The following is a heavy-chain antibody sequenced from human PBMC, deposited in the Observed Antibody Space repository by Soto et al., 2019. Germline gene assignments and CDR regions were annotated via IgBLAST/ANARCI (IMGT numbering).Heavy chain of an antibody. CDR3: AKGNSGRYYYGMDV. CDR2: ISDSGGGT. CDR1: GFTFSSYA. V-gene: IGHV3-23*01. Sequence: EVQLLESGGGLVQPGGSLRLSCAAFGFTFSSYAMSWVRQAPGKGLEWVSAISDSGGGTYYADSVKGRFTISRDNSKNTLYLQMNGLRGGDTAVYYCAKGNSGRYYYGMDVWGQGTTVTVSS. J-gene: IGHJ6*02. D-gene: IGHD1-1*01.